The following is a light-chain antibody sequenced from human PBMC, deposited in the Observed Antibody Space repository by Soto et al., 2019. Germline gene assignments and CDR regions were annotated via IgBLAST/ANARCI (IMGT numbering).Light chain of an antibody. Sequence: EIVLTQSPVTLSLSPGEIATLSCRASQSLTSTYLAWYQQKPGQAPRLLIYGAFTRATGIPDRFSGSGSGTDFTLTISRLEPEDFAVYYCQQYGSLITFGQGTRLEIK. J-gene: IGKJ5*01. CDR3: QQYGSLIT. V-gene: IGKV3-20*01. CDR2: GAF. CDR1: QSLTSTY.